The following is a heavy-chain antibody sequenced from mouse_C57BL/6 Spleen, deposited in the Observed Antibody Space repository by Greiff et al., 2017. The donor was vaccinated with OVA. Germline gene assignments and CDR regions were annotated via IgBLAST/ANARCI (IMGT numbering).Heavy chain of an antibody. CDR1: GYTFTDYY. CDR3: ARDTTVVAHDY. Sequence: EVQLQQSGPELVKPGASVKISCKASGYTFTDYYMNWVKQSHGKSLEWIGDINPNNGGTSYNQKFKGKATLTVDKSSSTAYMELRSLTSEDSAVDYCARDTTVVAHDYWGQGTTLTVSS. D-gene: IGHD1-1*01. V-gene: IGHV1-26*01. CDR2: INPNNGGT. J-gene: IGHJ2*01.